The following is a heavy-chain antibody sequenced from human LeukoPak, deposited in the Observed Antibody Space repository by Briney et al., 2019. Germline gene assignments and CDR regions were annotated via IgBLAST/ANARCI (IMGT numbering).Heavy chain of an antibody. V-gene: IGHV4-30-2*01. CDR1: GGSISSGGYY. CDR3: ARDLYGMPVG. D-gene: IGHD2-2*01. J-gene: IGHJ4*02. Sequence: KPSETLSLTCTVSGGSISSGGYYWSWIRQPPGKGLEWIGYIYHSGSTYYNPSLKSRVTISVDRSKNQFSLKLSSVTAADTAVYYCARDLYGMPVGWGQGTLVTVSS. CDR2: IYHSGST.